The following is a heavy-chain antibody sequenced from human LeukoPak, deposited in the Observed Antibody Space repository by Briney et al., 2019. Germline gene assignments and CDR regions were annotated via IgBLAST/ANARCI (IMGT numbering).Heavy chain of an antibody. D-gene: IGHD2-15*01. CDR3: ARDHCSGGSCYDTAPYYMDV. CDR1: GYTLSSYS. CDR2: ISSSSSYI. J-gene: IGHJ6*03. V-gene: IGHV3-21*01. Sequence: GGSLRLSCAASGYTLSSYSMNWVRQAPGKGLEWVSSISSSSSYIYYADSVKGRFTISRDNAKNSLYLQMNSLRAEDTAVYYCARDHCSGGSCYDTAPYYMDVWGKGTTVTVSS.